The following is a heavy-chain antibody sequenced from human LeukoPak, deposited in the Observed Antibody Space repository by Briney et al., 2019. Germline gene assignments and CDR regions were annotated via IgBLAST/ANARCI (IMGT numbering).Heavy chain of an antibody. CDR2: IYHSGST. V-gene: IGHV4-38-2*02. CDR1: GYSISSGYY. Sequence: PSETLSLTCTVSGYSISSGYYWGWIRQPPGKGLEWIGSIYHSGSTYYNPSLKSRVTISVDTSKNQFSLKLSSATAADTAVYYCARDSSIVGATNFDYWGQGTLVTVSS. CDR3: ARDSSIVGATNFDY. J-gene: IGHJ4*02. D-gene: IGHD1-26*01.